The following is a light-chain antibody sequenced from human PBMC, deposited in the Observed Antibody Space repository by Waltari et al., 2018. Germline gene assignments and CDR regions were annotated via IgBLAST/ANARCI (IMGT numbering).Light chain of an antibody. CDR1: QSVSRP. CDR2: GAS. J-gene: IGKJ1*01. V-gene: IGKV3-20*01. CDR3: QHYVRLPAT. Sequence: EIVLTQSPGTLSLSPGERATLSCRPSQSVSRPLAWYQQKPGQAPKLLIYGASIRATGIPDRFTGSGSGTDFSLTISSLEPEDFAVYFCQHYVRLPATFGQGTKVEIQ.